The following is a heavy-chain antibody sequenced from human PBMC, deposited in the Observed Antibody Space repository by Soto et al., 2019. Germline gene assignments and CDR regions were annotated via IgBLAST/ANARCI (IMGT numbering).Heavy chain of an antibody. CDR1: GGSISSYY. CDR2: NYYSGST. J-gene: IGHJ5*02. V-gene: IGHV4-59*01. CDR3: ARDARYYDFWSGFVYWFDP. Sequence: QVQLQESGPGLVKPSETLSLTCTVSGGSISSYYWSWIRQPPGKGLEWIGYNYYSGSTNYNPSLXGRVTTAVDTXXDXFXXERSAGTAADTAVYYCARDARYYDFWSGFVYWFDPWGQGTLVTVSS. D-gene: IGHD3-3*01.